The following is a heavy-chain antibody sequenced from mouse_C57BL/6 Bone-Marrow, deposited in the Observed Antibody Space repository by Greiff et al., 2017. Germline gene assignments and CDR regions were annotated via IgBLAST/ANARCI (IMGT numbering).Heavy chain of an antibody. D-gene: IGHD1-1*01. V-gene: IGHV1-81*01. J-gene: IGHJ2*01. CDR3: ARWGTTVVEGFDY. Sequence: QVHVKQSGAELARPGASVKLSCKASGYTFTSYGISWVKQRPGQGLEWIGEIYPRSGNTYYNEKFKGKATLTADKSSSTAYMELRSLTSEDSAVYFCARWGTTVVEGFDYWGQGTTLTVSS. CDR1: GYTFTSYG. CDR2: IYPRSGNT.